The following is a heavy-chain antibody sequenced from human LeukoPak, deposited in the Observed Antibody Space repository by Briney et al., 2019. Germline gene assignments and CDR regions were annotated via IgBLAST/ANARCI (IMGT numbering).Heavy chain of an antibody. D-gene: IGHD3-22*01. CDR1: GGSFSGYY. Sequence: PSETLSLTCAVYGGSFSGYYWSWIRQPPGKGLEWIGEINHSGSTNYNPSLKSRVTISVDTSKNQSSLKLSSVTAADTAVYYCARQYYYDSSGWNWGQGTLVTVSS. J-gene: IGHJ4*02. CDR3: ARQYYYDSSGWN. CDR2: INHSGST. V-gene: IGHV4-34*01.